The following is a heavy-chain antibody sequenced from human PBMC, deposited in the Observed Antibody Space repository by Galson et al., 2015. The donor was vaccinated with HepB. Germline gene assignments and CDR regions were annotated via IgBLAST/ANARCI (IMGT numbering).Heavy chain of an antibody. J-gene: IGHJ4*02. Sequence: SLRLSCAASGFTFSDYAMSWVRQAPGKGLEWVSAVSGSGGTAYYADSVKGRFTISRDNLKNTLIVHMTGLRAEDTAIYYCAKDRLRVAVAAVFDQWGQGTLVTVSS. D-gene: IGHD6-19*01. CDR1: GFTFSDYA. CDR2: VSGSGGTA. CDR3: AKDRLRVAVAAVFDQ. V-gene: IGHV3-23*01.